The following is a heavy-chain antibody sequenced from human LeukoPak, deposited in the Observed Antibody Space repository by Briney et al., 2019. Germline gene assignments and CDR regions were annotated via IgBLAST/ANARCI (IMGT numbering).Heavy chain of an antibody. CDR2: IRYDGSNK. D-gene: IGHD5-24*01. CDR3: AKLMATTYGGSPTDWFDP. Sequence: GGSLRLSCAASGFTFSSYGMHWVRQAPGKGLEWVAFIRYDGSNKYYADSVKGRFTISRDNSKNTLYLQMNSLRAEDTAVYYCAKLMATTYGGSPTDWFDPWGQGTLVTVSS. V-gene: IGHV3-30*02. J-gene: IGHJ5*02. CDR1: GFTFSSYG.